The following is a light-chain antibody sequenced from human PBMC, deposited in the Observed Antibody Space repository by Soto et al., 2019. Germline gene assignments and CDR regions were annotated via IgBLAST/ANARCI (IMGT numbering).Light chain of an antibody. J-gene: IGKJ5*01. CDR1: QSISSY. V-gene: IGKV1-39*01. CDR3: QQTYTTVIT. Sequence: DIQMTQSPSSLSASVGDRVTITCRASQSISSYLNWYQQKPAKAPKLLIYGTSSLPPGVPSRFSGSGSGTDFTLTINSLQPEDFATYYCQQTYTTVITFGQGTRL. CDR2: GTS.